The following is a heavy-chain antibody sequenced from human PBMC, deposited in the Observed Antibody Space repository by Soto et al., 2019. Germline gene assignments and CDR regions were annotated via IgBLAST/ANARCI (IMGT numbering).Heavy chain of an antibody. D-gene: IGHD5-18*01. CDR3: ARSTSGYSYDWYFDL. J-gene: IGHJ2*01. CDR2: ISSSSSYI. Sequence: GGSLRLSCAASGFTFSSYSMNWVRQAPGKGLEWVSSISSSSSYIYYADSVKGRFTISRDNAKNSLYLQMNSLRAEDTAVYYCARSTSGYSYDWYFDLWGRGTLVTVSS. V-gene: IGHV3-21*01. CDR1: GFTFSSYS.